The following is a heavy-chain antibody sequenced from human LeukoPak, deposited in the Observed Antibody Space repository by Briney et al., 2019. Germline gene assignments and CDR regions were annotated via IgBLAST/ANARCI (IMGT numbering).Heavy chain of an antibody. CDR1: GFTFGSYG. J-gene: IGHJ6*02. D-gene: IGHD6-13*01. CDR2: IWYDGSNK. Sequence: QTGGSLRLSCAASGFTFGSYGMHWVRQAPGKGLEWVAVIWYDGSNKYYADSVKGRFTISRDNSKNTLYLQMNSLRAEDTAVYYCARESSLYSSSSPYGMDVWGQGTTVTVSS. CDR3: ARESSLYSSSSPYGMDV. V-gene: IGHV3-33*01.